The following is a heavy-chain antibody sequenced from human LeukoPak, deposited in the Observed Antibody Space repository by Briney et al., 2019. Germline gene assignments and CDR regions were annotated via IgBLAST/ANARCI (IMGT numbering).Heavy chain of an antibody. J-gene: IGHJ4*02. CDR2: IYYSGST. V-gene: IGHV4-61*08. CDR3: AREAWSGYSGPLYFDY. D-gene: IGHD3-3*01. Sequence: PSQTLSLTCTVSGGSISSGGYYWSWIRQPPGKGLEWIGYIYYSGSTNYNPSLKSRVTISVDTSKNQFSLKLSSVTAADTAVYYCAREAWSGYSGPLYFDYWGQGTLVTVSS. CDR1: GGSISSGGYY.